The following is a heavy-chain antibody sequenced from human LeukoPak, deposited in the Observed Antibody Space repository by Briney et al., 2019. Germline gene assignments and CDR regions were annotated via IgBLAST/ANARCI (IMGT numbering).Heavy chain of an antibody. Sequence: ASVKVSCKASGYTFTGYYVHWVRQAPGQGLEWMGWINPNSAGTNYAQKFQGRVTMTRDTSISTAYMELSRLRSDDTAVYFCARDPTAITPFDYWGQGTLVTVSS. J-gene: IGHJ4*02. CDR1: GYTFTGYY. D-gene: IGHD4-11*01. V-gene: IGHV1-2*02. CDR2: INPNSAGT. CDR3: ARDPTAITPFDY.